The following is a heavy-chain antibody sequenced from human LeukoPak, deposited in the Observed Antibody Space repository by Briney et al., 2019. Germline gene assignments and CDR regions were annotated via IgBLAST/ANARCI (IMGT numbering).Heavy chain of an antibody. CDR2: IYTSGST. J-gene: IGHJ4*02. V-gene: IGHV4-61*02. CDR1: GGSISSGSYY. Sequence: PSETLSLTCTVSGGSISSGSYYWSWIRQPARKGLEWIGRIYTSGSTNYNPSLKSRVTISVDTSKNQFSLKLSSVTAADTAVYYCARASHDYGDYSHFDYWGQGTLVTVSS. D-gene: IGHD4-17*01. CDR3: ARASHDYGDYSHFDY.